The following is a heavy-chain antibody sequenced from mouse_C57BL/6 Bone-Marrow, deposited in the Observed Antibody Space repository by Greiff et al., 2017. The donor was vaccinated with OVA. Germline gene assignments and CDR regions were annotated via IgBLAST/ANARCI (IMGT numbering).Heavy chain of an antibody. J-gene: IGHJ3*01. D-gene: IGHD2-2*01. V-gene: IGHV2-6*01. CDR1: GFSLTSYG. CDR2: IWGVGST. Sequence: VQLQQSGPGLVAPSQSLSITCTVSGFSLTSYGVDWVRQSPGKGLEWLGVIWGVGSTNYNSALKSRLSISKDNSKSQVFLKMNSLQTDDTAMYYCASGNGYEGWFAYWGQGTLVTVSA. CDR3: ASGNGYEGWFAY.